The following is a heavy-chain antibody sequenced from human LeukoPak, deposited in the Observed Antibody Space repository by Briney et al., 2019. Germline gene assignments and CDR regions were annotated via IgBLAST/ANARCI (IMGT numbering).Heavy chain of an antibody. J-gene: IGHJ6*04. CDR3: ARVNGFLDYGEWVV. CDR2: IIPRFGTS. CDR1: GGTFSNYA. D-gene: IGHD4/OR15-4a*01. Sequence: SVKVSCKASGGTFSNYAISWVRQAPGQGLEWMGGIIPRFGTSIYAQNFQGRVTITADESTSTAYMELSSLRSEETAVHYCARVNGFLDYGEWVVWGKGTTVTVSS. V-gene: IGHV1-69*13.